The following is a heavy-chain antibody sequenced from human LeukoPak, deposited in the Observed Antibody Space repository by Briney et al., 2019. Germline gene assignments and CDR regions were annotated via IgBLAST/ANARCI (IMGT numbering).Heavy chain of an antibody. CDR3: ARCTMVRGVTVTANWFDP. CDR1: GDSVDTSSYF. Sequence: SETLSLTCTVSGDSVDTSSYFWGWIRQPPGKGLEWIGNIYYSGDIYYNPSLKSRVTISIDTSKNQFSLKLQSVTAADTAVYYCARCTMVRGVTVTANWFDPWGQGTLVTVSS. V-gene: IGHV4-39*01. J-gene: IGHJ5*02. CDR2: IYYSGDI. D-gene: IGHD3-10*01.